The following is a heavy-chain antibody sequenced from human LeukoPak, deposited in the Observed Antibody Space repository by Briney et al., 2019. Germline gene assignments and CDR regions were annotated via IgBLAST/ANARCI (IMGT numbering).Heavy chain of an antibody. Sequence: QPGGSLRLSCAASGFTFSSYWMHWVRQAPGKGLVWVSRINTDGSSTSYADSVKGRSTISRDNAKNTVYLQMNSLRAEDTAVYYCAGPSDYYDSSGYGFEYWGQGTLVTVSS. CDR1: GFTFSSYW. J-gene: IGHJ4*02. CDR3: AGPSDYYDSSGYGFEY. D-gene: IGHD3-22*01. CDR2: INTDGSST. V-gene: IGHV3-74*01.